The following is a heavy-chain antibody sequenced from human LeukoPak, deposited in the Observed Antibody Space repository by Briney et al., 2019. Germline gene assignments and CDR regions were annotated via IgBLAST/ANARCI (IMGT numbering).Heavy chain of an antibody. CDR2: IYYSGST. D-gene: IGHD3-16*01. CDR3: ARVGGDYFDY. V-gene: IGHV4-59*01. CDR1: GGSLSGYY. J-gene: IGHJ4*02. Sequence: SETLSLTCTVSGGSLSGYYWSWIRQPPGKGLEWIGYIYYSGSTNYNPSLKSRVTISVDTSKNQFSLKLSSVTAADTAVYYCARVGGDYFDYWDQGTLVTVSS.